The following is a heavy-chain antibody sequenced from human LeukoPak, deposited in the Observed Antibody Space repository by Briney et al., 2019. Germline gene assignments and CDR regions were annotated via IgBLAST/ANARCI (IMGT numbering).Heavy chain of an antibody. CDR2: IWYDGSNK. CDR3: ARDQGCSSTNCYSLFFHY. J-gene: IGHJ4*02. D-gene: IGHD2-2*01. V-gene: IGHV3-33*01. CDR1: GFTFSTYG. Sequence: GGSLRLSCAASGFTFSTYGMHWVRQAPGKGLEWVALIWYDGSNKYYADSVKGRFTISRDDSKNTLYLEMNSLRAEDTAVYYCARDQGCSSTNCYSLFFHYWGQGTLVTVSS.